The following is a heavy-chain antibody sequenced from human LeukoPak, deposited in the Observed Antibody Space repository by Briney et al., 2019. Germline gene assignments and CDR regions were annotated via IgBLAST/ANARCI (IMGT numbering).Heavy chain of an antibody. V-gene: IGHV1-69*01. D-gene: IGHD2-21*02. Sequence: SVKVSRKASGGTFSSYAISWVRQAPGQGLEWMGGIIPIFGTANYAQKFQGRVTITADESTSTAYMELSSLRSEDTAVYYCARTRVVAYCGGDCYSYSFDYWGQGTLVTVSS. CDR2: IIPIFGTA. CDR1: GGTFSSYA. CDR3: ARTRVVAYCGGDCYSYSFDY. J-gene: IGHJ4*02.